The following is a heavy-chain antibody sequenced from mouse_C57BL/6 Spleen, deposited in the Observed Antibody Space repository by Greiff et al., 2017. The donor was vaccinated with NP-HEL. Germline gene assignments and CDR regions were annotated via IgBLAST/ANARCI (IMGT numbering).Heavy chain of an antibody. D-gene: IGHD2-5*01. CDR3: TTDYSNYEGGY. J-gene: IGHJ2*01. V-gene: IGHV14-4*01. CDR1: GFNIKDDY. CDR2: IDPENGDT. Sequence: EVKLMESGAELVRPGASVKLSCTASGFNIKDDYMHWVKQRPEQGLEWIGWIDPENGDTEYASKFQGKATITADTSSNTAYLQLSSLTSEDTAVYYCTTDYSNYEGGYWGQGTTLTVSS.